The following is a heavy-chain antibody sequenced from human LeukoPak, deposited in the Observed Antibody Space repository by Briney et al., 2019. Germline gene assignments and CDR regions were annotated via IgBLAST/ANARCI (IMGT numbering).Heavy chain of an antibody. D-gene: IGHD4-17*01. CDR2: ISGYNGNT. J-gene: IGHJ4*02. CDR3: VRDLSLGRHDYGEPFDY. Sequence: ASVKVSCKTSGYTFTNYGISWVRQAPGQGPEWMGWISGYNGNTNYVQTFQGRVTMNTDTSTSTAYMELRSLRSDDTAVYYCVRDLSLGRHDYGEPFDYWGQGTLVTVSS. CDR1: GYTFTNYG. V-gene: IGHV1-18*01.